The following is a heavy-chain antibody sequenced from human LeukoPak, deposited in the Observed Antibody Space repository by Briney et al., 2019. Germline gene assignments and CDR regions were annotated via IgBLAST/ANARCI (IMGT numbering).Heavy chain of an antibody. CDR1: GGSISGYY. CDR3: ARPNYGGTFFDY. V-gene: IGHV4-34*01. Sequence: SETLSLTCTVSGGSISGYYWSWIRQPPGKGLEWIGEINHSGSTNYNPSLKSRVAISVDTSKNQFSLKLSSVTAADTAVYYCARPNYGGTFFDYWGQGTLVTVSS. D-gene: IGHD4-23*01. CDR2: INHSGST. J-gene: IGHJ4*02.